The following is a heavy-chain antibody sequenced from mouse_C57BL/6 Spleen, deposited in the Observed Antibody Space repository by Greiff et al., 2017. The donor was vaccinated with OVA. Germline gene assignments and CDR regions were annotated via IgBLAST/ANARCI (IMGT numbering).Heavy chain of an antibody. J-gene: IGHJ2*01. CDR3: ARWRDY. V-gene: IGHV1-26*01. Sequence: EVLLQQSGPELVKPGASVKISCKASGYTFTDYYMNWVKQSHGKSLEWIGDINPNNGGTSYNQKFKGKATLTVDKSSSTAYMELRSLTSEDSAVYYCARWRDYWGQGTTLTVSS. CDR1: GYTFTDYY. CDR2: INPNNGGT.